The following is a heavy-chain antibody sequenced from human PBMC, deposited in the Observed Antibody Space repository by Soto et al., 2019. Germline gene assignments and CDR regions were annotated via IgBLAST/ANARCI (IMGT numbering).Heavy chain of an antibody. CDR1: GFTFDDYA. V-gene: IGHV3-9*01. CDR2: ISWNSGSI. D-gene: IGHD2-15*01. CDR3: AKDLSRVAATQLGGTNAFDI. Sequence: GGSLRLSCAASGFTFDDYAMHWVRQAPGKGLEWVSGISWNSGSIGYADSVKGRFTISRDNAKNSLYLQMNSLRAEDTALYYCAKDLSRVAATQLGGTNAFDIWGQGTMVTVSS. J-gene: IGHJ3*02.